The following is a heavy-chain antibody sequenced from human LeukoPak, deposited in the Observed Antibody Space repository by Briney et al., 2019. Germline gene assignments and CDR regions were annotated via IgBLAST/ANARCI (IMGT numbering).Heavy chain of an antibody. CDR3: ARAYYYGSGRVFDY. Sequence: GGSLRLSCAASGFTSSSYGMHWVRQAPGKGLEWVAVIWYDGSNKYYADSVKGRFTISRDNSKNTLYLQMNSLRAEDTAVYYCARAYYYGSGRVFDYWGQGTLVTVSS. CDR1: GFTSSSYG. D-gene: IGHD3-10*01. V-gene: IGHV3-33*01. CDR2: IWYDGSNK. J-gene: IGHJ4*02.